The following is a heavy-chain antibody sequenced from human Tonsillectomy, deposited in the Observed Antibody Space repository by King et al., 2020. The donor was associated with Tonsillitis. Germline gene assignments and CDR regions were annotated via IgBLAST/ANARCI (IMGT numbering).Heavy chain of an antibody. D-gene: IGHD1-26*01. CDR3: AREFSSGSYGAFDF. V-gene: IGHV3-30-3*01. Sequence: VQLVESGGGVVQPGRSLRLSCTASGFSFSDCTMHWVRQAPGKGLEWGAVMLSDGSSKFSADSVKGRFTISADNSKNTLYLKMSSLRAEDTALYYCAREFSSGSYGAFDFWGQGTMVTVSS. J-gene: IGHJ3*01. CDR2: MLSDGSSK. CDR1: GFSFSDCT.